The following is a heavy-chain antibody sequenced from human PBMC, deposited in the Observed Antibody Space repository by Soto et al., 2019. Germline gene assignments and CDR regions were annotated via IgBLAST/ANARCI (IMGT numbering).Heavy chain of an antibody. CDR2: INPSGGST. D-gene: IGHD6-19*01. Sequence: QVQLVQSGAEVKKPGASVKVSCTASGYTFTSYYMHWVRQAPGQGLEWMGIINPSGGSTSYAQKCQGRVTMTRDTSTSTVYMEVRSLRSEDTAVYYCARAIPPGQWLPRGWFDPWGKGTLVTVSS. CDR1: GYTFTSYY. V-gene: IGHV1-46*03. CDR3: ARAIPPGQWLPRGWFDP. J-gene: IGHJ5*02.